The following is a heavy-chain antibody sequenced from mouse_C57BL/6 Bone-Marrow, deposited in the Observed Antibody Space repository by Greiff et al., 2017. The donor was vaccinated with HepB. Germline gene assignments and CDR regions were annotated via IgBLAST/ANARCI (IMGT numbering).Heavy chain of an antibody. V-gene: IGHV1-81*01. CDR1: VYTFTSYG. CDR3: ARSIYYYGSSFSWFAY. J-gene: IGHJ3*01. Sequence: QVQLQQSGAELARPGASVKLSCKASVYTFTSYGISWVKQRTGQGLEWIGEIYPRSGNTYYNEKFKGKATLTADKSSSTAYMELRSLTSEDSAVYFCARSIYYYGSSFSWFAYWGQGTLVTVSA. D-gene: IGHD1-1*01. CDR2: IYPRSGNT.